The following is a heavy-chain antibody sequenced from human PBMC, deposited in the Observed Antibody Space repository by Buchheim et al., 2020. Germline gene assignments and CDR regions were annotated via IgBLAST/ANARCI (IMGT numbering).Heavy chain of an antibody. Sequence: EVQLLESGGVLVQPGGSLRLSCAVSGFTFTTYGMRWVRQAPGKGLEWVSAIGGSGGDTFYADSVKGRFTISRDNSKNTLYLQMNDLRVEDTAVYYCGRRAENWDFFDYWGQGTL. CDR2: IGGSGGDT. V-gene: IGHV3-23*01. J-gene: IGHJ4*02. D-gene: IGHD2/OR15-2a*01. CDR1: GFTFTTYG. CDR3: GRRAENWDFFDY.